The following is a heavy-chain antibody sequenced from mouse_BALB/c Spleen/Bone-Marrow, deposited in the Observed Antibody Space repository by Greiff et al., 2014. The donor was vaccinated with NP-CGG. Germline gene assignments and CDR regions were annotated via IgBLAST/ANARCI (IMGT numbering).Heavy chain of an antibody. CDR1: GYTFTDYW. CDR3: ARSDYNYDPFAY. Sequence: VQLQQSGAELVMPGASVKMSCKASGYTFTDYWMHWVKQRPGQGLEWIGAIDTCDSYTSYNEKFKGKATLTVDESSSTAYMQLTSLTSEDSSFYYCARSDYNYDPFAYWGQGTLVTVSA. CDR2: IDTCDSYT. V-gene: IGHV1-69*01. J-gene: IGHJ3*01. D-gene: IGHD2-12*01.